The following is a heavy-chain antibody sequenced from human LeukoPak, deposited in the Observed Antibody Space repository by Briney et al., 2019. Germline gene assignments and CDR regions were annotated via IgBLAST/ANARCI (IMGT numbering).Heavy chain of an antibody. D-gene: IGHD1-26*01. Sequence: GESLRISCKGSGYSFTTDWIGWGRQIPGKGLEWMGIIYPGDSDTRYSPSFQGQVTISADRSTSTLYLQWSSLKASDTAMYYCARHKEVGATDMPFVYWGQGSLVTVSS. CDR2: IYPGDSDT. V-gene: IGHV5-51*01. J-gene: IGHJ4*02. CDR1: GYSFTTDW. CDR3: ARHKEVGATDMPFVY.